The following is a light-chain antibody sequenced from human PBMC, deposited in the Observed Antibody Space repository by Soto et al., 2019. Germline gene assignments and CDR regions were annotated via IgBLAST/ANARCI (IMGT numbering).Light chain of an antibody. Sequence: DIQMTQSPSSLSASVGDSVTISCRASQSISRYLNWYQQKPGKAPKLLIFSASGLQSGVPSRFSGGGYGTEFTLTISSLQPEDFATYYCQQLMSYPITFGQGTRLEIK. J-gene: IGKJ5*01. CDR3: QQLMSYPIT. V-gene: IGKV1-39*01. CDR1: QSISRY. CDR2: SAS.